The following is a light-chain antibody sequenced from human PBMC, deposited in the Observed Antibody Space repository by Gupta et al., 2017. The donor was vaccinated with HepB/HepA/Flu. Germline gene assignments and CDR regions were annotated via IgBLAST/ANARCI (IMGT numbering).Light chain of an antibody. CDR2: GAS. CDR3: QQDGNSPPT. CDR1: QDVKNNY. Sequence: DTVLTQSPGTLSLSPGERATLSCRATQDVKNNYLSWYQQRRGQAPRLLIYGASSRATGIPDRFSGSGSGTEFTLIINRLEPEDFAVYYCQQDGNSPPTFGEGTKVEI. J-gene: IGKJ4*02. V-gene: IGKV3-20*01.